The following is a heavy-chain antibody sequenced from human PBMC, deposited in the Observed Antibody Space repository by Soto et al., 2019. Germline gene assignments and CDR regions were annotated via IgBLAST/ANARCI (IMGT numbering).Heavy chain of an antibody. CDR1: GFSFSSFS. CDR2: ISGSGTTT. CDR3: ARLGDYGSGSY. V-gene: IGHV3-48*04. J-gene: IGHJ4*02. Sequence: EVHLVESGGDLVQPGGSLRLSCAASGFSFSSFSMNWVRQAPGKGLEWVSYISGSGTTTYYADSVKGRFTISRDNAKKSLYLQMKSLQAEDTAVYYCARLGDYGSGSYWGQGTLVTVSS. D-gene: IGHD3-10*01.